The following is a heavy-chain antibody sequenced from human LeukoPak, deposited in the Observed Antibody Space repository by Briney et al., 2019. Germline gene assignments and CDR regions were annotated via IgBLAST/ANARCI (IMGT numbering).Heavy chain of an antibody. D-gene: IGHD3-10*01. Sequence: GRSLRLSCAASGFTFSSYGMHWVRQAPGKGLEWVAVISYDGSNKYYADSVKGRFTISRDNSKNTPYLQMNSLRAEDTAVYYCAKDLKPYGSGSYYFDYWGQGTLVTVSS. CDR2: ISYDGSNK. V-gene: IGHV3-30*18. CDR1: GFTFSSYG. CDR3: AKDLKPYGSGSYYFDY. J-gene: IGHJ4*02.